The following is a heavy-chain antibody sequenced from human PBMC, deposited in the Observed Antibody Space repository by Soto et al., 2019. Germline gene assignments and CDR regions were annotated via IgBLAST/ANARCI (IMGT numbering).Heavy chain of an antibody. CDR1: GVTVSSNY. CDR3: ARHGYNYGGGYFDY. J-gene: IGHJ4*02. Sequence: EVQLVESGGGLVQPGGSLRLSCAASGVTVSSNYMSWVRQAPGKGLEWVSVIYSGGSTYYADSVKGRFTISRDNSKSTLYLQMNSRRAEDTAGYYCARHGYNYGGGYFDYWGQGTLVTVSS. CDR2: IYSGGST. V-gene: IGHV3-66*04. D-gene: IGHD5-18*01.